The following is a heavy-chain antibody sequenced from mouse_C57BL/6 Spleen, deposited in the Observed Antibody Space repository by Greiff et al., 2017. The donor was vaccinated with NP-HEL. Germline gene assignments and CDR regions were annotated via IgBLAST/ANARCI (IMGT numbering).Heavy chain of an antibody. CDR3: ARGYYYGNGYYFDY. D-gene: IGHD1-1*01. CDR2: IYPGDGDT. J-gene: IGHJ2*01. Sequence: QVQLQQSGPELVKPGASVKISCKASGYAFTSSSMNWVKQRPGKGLAWIGWIYPGDGDTNYHGKFKGKATLTADKSSSTAYMRLSSLTSEDSAVYFCARGYYYGNGYYFDYWGTGTTVTVSS. V-gene: IGHV1-82*01. CDR1: GYAFTSSS.